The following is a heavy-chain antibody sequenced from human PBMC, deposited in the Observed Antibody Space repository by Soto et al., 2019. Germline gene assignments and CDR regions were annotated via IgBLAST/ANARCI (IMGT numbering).Heavy chain of an antibody. D-gene: IGHD3-3*02. J-gene: IGHJ6*02. V-gene: IGHV4-31*03. CDR3: ARDAPAALGVPNSMDV. CDR2: IYYSGNT. Sequence: QVQLQESGPGLVKPSQTLSLTCNASGGSISSGYYWSWIRQHPVKGLEWIGYIYYSGNTYYNPSLKSRVSISLDTSKSQFSLKLDSVTAADMAVYYCARDAPAALGVPNSMDVWGQGTTVTVSS. CDR1: GGSISSGYY.